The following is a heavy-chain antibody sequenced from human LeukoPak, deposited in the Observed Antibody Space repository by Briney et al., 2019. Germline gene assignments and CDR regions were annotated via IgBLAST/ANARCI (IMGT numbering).Heavy chain of an antibody. V-gene: IGHV1-46*01. Sequence: ASVKVSCKASGYTFTSYYMHWVRQAPGQGLEWMGIINPSGGSTSYAQKFQGRVTISVDTSKNQFSLKLSSVTAADTAVYYCARGRVGATSGYWGQGTLVTVCS. D-gene: IGHD1-26*01. CDR2: INPSGGST. J-gene: IGHJ4*02. CDR1: GYTFTSYY. CDR3: ARGRVGATSGY.